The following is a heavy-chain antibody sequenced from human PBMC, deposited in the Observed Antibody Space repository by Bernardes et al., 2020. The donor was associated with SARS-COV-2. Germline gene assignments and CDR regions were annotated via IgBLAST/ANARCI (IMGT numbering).Heavy chain of an antibody. D-gene: IGHD3-10*01. CDR2: IDWDDDK. CDR3: AHRSIALVRGKYCFDY. Sequence: GPTLVKPTQTLTLTCTFSGFSLSSSGVGVGWICHPPGKALDCLAPIDWDDDKRYSPSRKSRPTITKDTSKDQVVLTMTNMDPVDTATYYCAHRSIALVRGKYCFDYWGQGTLVTVSS. V-gene: IGHV2-5*02. CDR1: GFSLSSSGVG. J-gene: IGHJ4*02.